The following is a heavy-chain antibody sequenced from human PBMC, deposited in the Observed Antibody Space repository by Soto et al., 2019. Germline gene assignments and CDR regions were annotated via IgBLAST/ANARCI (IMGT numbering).Heavy chain of an antibody. CDR2: IIPIFGTA. Sequence: SVKVSCKASGGTFSSYAISWVRQAPGQGLEWMGGIIPIFGTANYAQKFQGRVTITADESTSTAYMELSSLRSEDTAVYYCAMLPAARPDRNKARRMDVWGRG. V-gene: IGHV1-69*13. D-gene: IGHD2-2*01. CDR3: AMLPAARPDRNKARRMDV. CDR1: GGTFSSYA. J-gene: IGHJ6*02.